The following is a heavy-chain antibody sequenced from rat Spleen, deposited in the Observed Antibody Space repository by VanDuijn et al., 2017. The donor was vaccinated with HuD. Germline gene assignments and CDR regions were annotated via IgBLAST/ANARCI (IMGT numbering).Heavy chain of an antibody. V-gene: IGHV5-27*01. D-gene: IGHD1-12*02. CDR3: TTDTFYDGTYYPGGFDY. CDR2: ISSGGGGT. J-gene: IGHJ2*01. CDR1: GFIFSDYY. Sequence: EVQLVGSGGGLVQPGRSLKLSCVVSGFIFSDYYVDWVRQAPTKGLEWVASISSGGGGTYYRDSVKGRFTISRDNAKSTLYLQLDSLRSEDTATYYCTTDTFYDGTYYPGGFDYWGQGVMVTVSS.